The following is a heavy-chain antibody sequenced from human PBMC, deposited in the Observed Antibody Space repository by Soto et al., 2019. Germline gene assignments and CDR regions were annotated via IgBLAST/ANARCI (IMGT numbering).Heavy chain of an antibody. CDR1: GYTFSSYD. J-gene: IGHJ4*02. CDR2: LNPDSGDT. Sequence: QVQLVQSGAEVKKPGASVKVSCKASGYTFSSYDINWVRQATGQGLEWMGWLNPDSGDTGYAQKFQGRVTLTRNTSINTDYIELSSLTSDDTAVYYGATSGGGWYLYWGQGTLVTVSS. D-gene: IGHD6-19*01. CDR3: ATSGGGWYLY. V-gene: IGHV1-8*01.